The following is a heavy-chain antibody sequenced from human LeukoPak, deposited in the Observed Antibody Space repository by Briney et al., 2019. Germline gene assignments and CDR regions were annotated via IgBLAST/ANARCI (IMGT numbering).Heavy chain of an antibody. CDR1: RGTFSSYA. CDR3: ARDSSGYYYDRYSYYGMDV. Sequence: GASVKVSCKASRGTFSSYAISWVRQAPGQGLEWMGGIIPIFGTANYAQKFQGRVTITADESTSTAYMELSSLRSEDTAVYYCARDSSGYYYDRYSYYGMDVWGQGTTVTVSS. CDR2: IIPIFGTA. J-gene: IGHJ6*02. V-gene: IGHV1-69*13. D-gene: IGHD3-22*01.